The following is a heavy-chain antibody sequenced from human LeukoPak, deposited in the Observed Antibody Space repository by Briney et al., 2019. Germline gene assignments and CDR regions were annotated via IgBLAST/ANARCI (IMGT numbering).Heavy chain of an antibody. CDR3: ARDRSHQRLVHGIDR. J-gene: IGHJ5*02. D-gene: IGHD6-13*01. CDR2: IKLGGSEI. V-gene: IGHV3-7*03. CDR1: GFILRDYW. Sequence: GGSLRLSCAASGFILRDYWMTWVRHAPGKGLVWLGNIKLGGSEIYYVHSVKGLFTVSRDNARNSLYLQMNSLGGEDTAVYYCARDRSHQRLVHGIDRWGQGSVVTVSS.